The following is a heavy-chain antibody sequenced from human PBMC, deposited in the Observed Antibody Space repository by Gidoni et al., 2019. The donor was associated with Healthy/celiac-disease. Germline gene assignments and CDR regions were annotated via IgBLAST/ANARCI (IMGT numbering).Heavy chain of an antibody. J-gene: IGHJ5*02. V-gene: IGHV3-23*01. D-gene: IGHD2-15*01. CDR1: GFTFCSYA. CDR3: AKGIVVVVAAPGWFDP. CDR2: ISGSGGST. Sequence: EVQLLESGGGLVQPGGFLRLSCSASGFTFCSYAMSWVRQAPGKGLEWVSAISGSGGSTYYADSVKGRFTISRDNSKNTLYLQMNSLRAEDTAVYYCAKGIVVVVAAPGWFDPWGQGTLVTVSS.